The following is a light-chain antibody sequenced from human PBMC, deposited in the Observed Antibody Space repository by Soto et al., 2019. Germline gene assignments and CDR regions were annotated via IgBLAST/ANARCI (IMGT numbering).Light chain of an antibody. V-gene: IGKV3-11*01. CDR2: DAS. CDR3: QHRGEWPPGAT. Sequence: EIVLTQSPAPLSLSPGERATLSCRASQTIRNSLAWYQHKPGQAPRLLIYDASNRATGIPARFSGSGSGTDFTLTISSLEPEDFAVYYCQHRGEWPPGATFGQGTRMELK. CDR1: QTIRNS. J-gene: IGKJ5*01.